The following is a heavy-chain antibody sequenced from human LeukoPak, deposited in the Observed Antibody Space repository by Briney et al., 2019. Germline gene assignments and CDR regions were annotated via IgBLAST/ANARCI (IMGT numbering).Heavy chain of an antibody. CDR1: GFTFGSAA. CDR2: ISGSDGGT. V-gene: IGHV3-23*01. CDR3: ARYRGSGAFDN. Sequence: GGSLRLSCVASGFTFGSAAMTWVRQAPGKGLEWVSGISGSDGGTYYADSVKGRFTISRDNSKNTLYLQMNSLRVEDTAIYYCARYRGSGAFDNWGQGTLVTVSS. J-gene: IGHJ4*02. D-gene: IGHD2-8*02.